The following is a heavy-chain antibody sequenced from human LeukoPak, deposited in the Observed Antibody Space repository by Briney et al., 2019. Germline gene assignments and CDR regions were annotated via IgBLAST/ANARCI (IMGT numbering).Heavy chain of an antibody. CDR2: ISYDGSNK. CDR1: GFTFSSYA. D-gene: IGHD2-2*01. V-gene: IGHV3-30*04. Sequence: GGSLRLSCAASGFTFSSYAMHWVRQAPGKGLEWVAVISYDGSNKYYADSVKGRFTISRDNSKNTLYLQMNSLRAEDTAVYYCARDRGWTVPAAYLYYSGHGNPVTVSS. CDR3: ARDRGWTVPAAYLYY. J-gene: IGHJ4*01.